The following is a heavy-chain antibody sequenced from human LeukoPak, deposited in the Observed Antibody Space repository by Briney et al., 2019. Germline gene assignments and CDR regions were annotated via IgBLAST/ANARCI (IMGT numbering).Heavy chain of an antibody. CDR1: GGSISSGGYS. Sequence: SQTLSLTCAVSGGSISSGGYSWSWIRHPPGKGLEWIGYIYHSGSTYYNPSLKSRVTISVDRSKNQFSLKLSSVTAADTAVYYCARGRGYCSGGSCSVDYWGQGTLVTVSS. J-gene: IGHJ4*02. D-gene: IGHD2-15*01. V-gene: IGHV4-30-2*01. CDR2: IYHSGST. CDR3: ARGRGYCSGGSCSVDY.